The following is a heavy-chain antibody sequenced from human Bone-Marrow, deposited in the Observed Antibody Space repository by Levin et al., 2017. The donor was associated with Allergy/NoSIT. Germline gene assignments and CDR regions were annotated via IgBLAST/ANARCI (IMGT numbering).Heavy chain of an antibody. CDR2: IQNMGSA. J-gene: IGHJ4*02. Sequence: MTSETLSLTCSVSGGSIGSHYWSWIRQSPGKGLEWIGYIQNMGSASDNPSHYNPSLRSRVTISVDTSKNQFSLRLTSVTPADTALDYCAKVGWGWYTLTQWGPGTLVTVSA. CDR1: GGSIGSHY. D-gene: IGHD6-19*01. CDR3: AKVGWGWYTLTQ. V-gene: IGHV4-59*11.